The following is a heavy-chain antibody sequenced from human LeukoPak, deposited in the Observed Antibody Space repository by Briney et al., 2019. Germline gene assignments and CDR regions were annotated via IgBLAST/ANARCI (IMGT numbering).Heavy chain of an antibody. J-gene: IGHJ6*02. V-gene: IGHV3-64*02. CDR3: ARKGNALDV. CDR1: GFTFTDFA. CDR2: ISSNGGST. Sequence: GGSLRLSCAASGFTFTDFAMHWVRQAPGKGLAYVSAISSNGGSTFYADSVKGRFTISRDNSKNTLYPQMGSLRAEDMGVYYCARKGNALDVWGQGTTVTVSS.